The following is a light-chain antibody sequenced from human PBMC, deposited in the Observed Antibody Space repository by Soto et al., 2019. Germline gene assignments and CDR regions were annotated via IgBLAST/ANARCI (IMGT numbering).Light chain of an antibody. CDR3: QQYNDWPLT. V-gene: IGKV3-11*01. CDR2: DAS. CDR1: QSVSTY. Sequence: EIVLTQYPATLSLSPGERYTLSCMASQSVSTYLAWYQQKPGQAPRLLIYDASYRATGIPARFSGSGSGTEFTLTISSLQSEDFALYYCQQYNDWPLTFGQGTKVDIK. J-gene: IGKJ1*01.